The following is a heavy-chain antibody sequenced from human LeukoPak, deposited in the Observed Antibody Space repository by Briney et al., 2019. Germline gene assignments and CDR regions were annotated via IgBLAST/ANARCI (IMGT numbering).Heavy chain of an antibody. Sequence: GGSLRPSCAASGFTFSSYSMNWVRQAPGKGLEWVSYISSSSSTIYYADSVKGRFTISRDNSKNILYLQMNSLRAEDTALYYCAKDFVGTGNFRGGDYWGQGTLVTVSS. J-gene: IGHJ4*02. CDR3: AKDFVGTGNFRGGDY. CDR1: GFTFSSYS. V-gene: IGHV3-48*01. CDR2: ISSSSSTI. D-gene: IGHD1-1*01.